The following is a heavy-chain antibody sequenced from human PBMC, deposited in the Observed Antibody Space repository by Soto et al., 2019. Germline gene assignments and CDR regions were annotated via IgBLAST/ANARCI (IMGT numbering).Heavy chain of an antibody. CDR1: GFTFTSSA. Sequence: ASVKVSCKGSGFTFTSSAVQWVRQARGQRLEWIGWIVVGSGNTNYAQKFQERVTITRDMSTSTAYMELSSLRSEDTAVYYCAAISVSYSGDAFDFWGQGTMVTV. D-gene: IGHD1-26*01. V-gene: IGHV1-58*01. CDR2: IVVGSGNT. CDR3: AAISVSYSGDAFDF. J-gene: IGHJ3*01.